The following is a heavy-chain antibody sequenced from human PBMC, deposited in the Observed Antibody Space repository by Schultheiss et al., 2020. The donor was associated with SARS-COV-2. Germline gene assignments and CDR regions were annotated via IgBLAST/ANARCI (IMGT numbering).Heavy chain of an antibody. D-gene: IGHD4-17*01. J-gene: IGHJ4*02. V-gene: IGHV4-34*01. CDR2: INHSGST. CDR3: ARVNAPYGDYVGIDY. Sequence: SQTLSLTCAVYGGSFSGYYWSWIRQPPGKGLEWIVEINHSGSTNYNPSLKSRVTISVDTSKNQFSLKLSSVTAADTAVYYCARVNAPYGDYVGIDYWGQGTLVTVSS. CDR1: GGSFSGYY.